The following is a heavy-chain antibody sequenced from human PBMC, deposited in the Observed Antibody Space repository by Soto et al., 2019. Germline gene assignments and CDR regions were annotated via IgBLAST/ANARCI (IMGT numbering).Heavy chain of an antibody. V-gene: IGHV1-3*01. J-gene: IGHJ3*01. CDR3: ARRLPAFDV. Sequence: ASVKVSCKRSGYTFPNYALHWVRQAPGHGLEWMGWVNPSNGLTRYSENFQGRLSLTRDTSANTSYMELSSLRRDDTAVYYCARRLPAFDVWGQGTIVTVSS. CDR2: VNPSNGLT. CDR1: GYTFPNYA.